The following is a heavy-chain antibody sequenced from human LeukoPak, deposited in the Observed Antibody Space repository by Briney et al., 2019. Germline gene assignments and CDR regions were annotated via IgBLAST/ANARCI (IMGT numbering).Heavy chain of an antibody. CDR1: GGSISSSSYY. D-gene: IGHD6-6*01. J-gene: IGHJ4*02. CDR3: ARIIAARLIRRLAPVAIDY. V-gene: IGHV4-39*01. Sequence: SETLSLTCTVSGGSISSSSYYWGCIRQPPGKGLEWIGSIYYSGSTYYNPSLKSRVTISVDTSKNQFSLKLSSVTAADTAVYYCARIIAARLIRRLAPVAIDYWGQGTLVTVSS. CDR2: IYYSGST.